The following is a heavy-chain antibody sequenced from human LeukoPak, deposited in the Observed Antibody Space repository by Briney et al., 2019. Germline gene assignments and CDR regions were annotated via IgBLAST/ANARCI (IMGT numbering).Heavy chain of an antibody. CDR1: GGSISSGGYS. D-gene: IGHD3-3*01. Sequence: TSETLSLTCAVSGGSISSGGYSWSWIRQPPGKGLEWIGYIYHSGSTYYNPSLKSRVTISVDRSKNQFSLKLSSVTAADTAVYYCARAGPYDFWSGRQKGCWFDPWGQGTLVTVSS. V-gene: IGHV4-30-2*01. J-gene: IGHJ5*02. CDR3: ARAGPYDFWSGRQKGCWFDP. CDR2: IYHSGST.